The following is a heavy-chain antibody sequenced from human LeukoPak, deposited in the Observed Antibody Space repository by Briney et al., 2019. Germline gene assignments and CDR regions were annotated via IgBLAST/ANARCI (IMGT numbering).Heavy chain of an antibody. CDR3: ASLRNDILTENWFDP. J-gene: IGHJ5*02. CDR2: ISSSGSTI. V-gene: IGHV3-48*03. D-gene: IGHD3-9*01. Sequence: PGGSLRLSCAASGFTFSSYEMNWVRQAPGKGLEWVSYISSSGSTIYYADSVKGRFTISRDDAKNSLYLQMNSLRAEDTAVYYCASLRNDILTENWFDPWGQGTLVTVSS. CDR1: GFTFSSYE.